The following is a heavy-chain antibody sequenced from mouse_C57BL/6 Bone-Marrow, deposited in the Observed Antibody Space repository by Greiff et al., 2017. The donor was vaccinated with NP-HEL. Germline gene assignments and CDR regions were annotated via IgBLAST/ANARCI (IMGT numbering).Heavy chain of an antibody. CDR2: INPNNGGT. CDR1: GYTFTDYY. J-gene: IGHJ4*01. Sequence: EVQLQQSGPELVKPGASVKISCKASGYTFTDYYMNWVKQSHGKSLEWIGDINPNNGGTSYNQKFKGKATLTVDKSSSPAYMELRSLTSEDSAVYYCARLGYYAMDYWGQGTSVTVSS. CDR3: ARLGYYAMDY. D-gene: IGHD4-1*01. V-gene: IGHV1-26*01.